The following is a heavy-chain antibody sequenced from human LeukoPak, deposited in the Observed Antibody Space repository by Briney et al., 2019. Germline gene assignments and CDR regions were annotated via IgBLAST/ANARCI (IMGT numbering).Heavy chain of an antibody. CDR2: ISAYNGNT. CDR1: GYTFTGYY. Sequence: ASVKVSCKASGYTFTGYYIHWVRQAPGQGLEWMGWISAYNGNTNYAQKLQGRVTMTTDTSTSTAYMELRSLRSDDTAVYYCARDGAGYSGYDWDYWGQGTLVPVSS. J-gene: IGHJ4*02. D-gene: IGHD5-12*01. CDR3: ARDGAGYSGYDWDY. V-gene: IGHV1-18*04.